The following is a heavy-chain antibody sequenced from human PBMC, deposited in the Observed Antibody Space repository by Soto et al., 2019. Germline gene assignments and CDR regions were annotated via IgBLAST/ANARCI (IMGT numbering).Heavy chain of an antibody. CDR3: ARDLFRGRSADSEYSSGWYDCFDP. CDR2: ISAYNGDT. J-gene: IGHJ5*02. CDR1: GYTFTRYG. V-gene: IGHV1-18*01. D-gene: IGHD6-19*01. Sequence: QVQLVQSGAEVKKPGASVKVSCKASGYTFTRYGISWVRQAPGQGLEWMGWISAYNGDTNYAQKLQGRVTMTTDTSTSTASRELRSLRSDDTAVYYCARDLFRGRSADSEYSSGWYDCFDPWGQGTLVTVSS.